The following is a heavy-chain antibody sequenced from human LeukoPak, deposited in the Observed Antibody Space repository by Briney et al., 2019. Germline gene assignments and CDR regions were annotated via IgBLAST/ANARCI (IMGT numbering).Heavy chain of an antibody. CDR1: GGSISSDD. J-gene: IGHJ4*02. Sequence: SATLSLTCTVSGGSISSDDWSWIRQPPGKGLEGIGYIYYSGSTNYNPSLKSRVTISVDTSKNQFSLKLSSVTAADTAVYYCARLFRAWDPRFDYWGQGTLVTVSS. CDR2: IYYSGST. CDR3: ARLFRAWDPRFDY. V-gene: IGHV4-59*08. D-gene: IGHD3-10*02.